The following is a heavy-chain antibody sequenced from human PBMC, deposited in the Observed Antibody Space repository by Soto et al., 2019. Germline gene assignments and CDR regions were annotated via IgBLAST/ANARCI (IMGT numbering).Heavy chain of an antibody. D-gene: IGHD5-18*01. V-gene: IGHV1-18*01. CDR3: ARMGMGSYGSFSAYYYGMDV. CDR2: ISAYNGNT. J-gene: IGHJ6*02. CDR1: GYTFTSYG. Sequence: QVQLVQSGAEVKKPGASVKVSCKASGYTFTSYGISWVRHAPGQGLEWMGWISAYNGNTNYAQKLQGRVTMTTDTSTSTAYMELRSLRSDDTAVYYCARMGMGSYGSFSAYYYGMDVWGQGTTVTVSS.